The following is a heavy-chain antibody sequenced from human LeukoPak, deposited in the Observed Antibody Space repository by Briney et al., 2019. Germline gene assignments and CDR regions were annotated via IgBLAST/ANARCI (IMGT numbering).Heavy chain of an antibody. V-gene: IGHV1-8*01. CDR1: GYTFTSYE. CDR3: ARDLAASYYYD. CDR2: MNPNSGNT. J-gene: IGHJ4*02. D-gene: IGHD3-22*01. Sequence: GASVKVSCKASGYTFTSYEINWLRQATGQGLEWMGWMNPNSGNTGYAQKFQGRVTMTRNTSISAAYMELSSLRSEDTAVYYCARDLAASYYYDWGQGTLVTVSS.